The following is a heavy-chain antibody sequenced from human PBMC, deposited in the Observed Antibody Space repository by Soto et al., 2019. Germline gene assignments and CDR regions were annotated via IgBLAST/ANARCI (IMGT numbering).Heavy chain of an antibody. D-gene: IGHD3-3*01. V-gene: IGHV4-34*01. CDR2: INHSGTT. J-gene: IGHJ6*02. CDR3: ARARFDSWSHIYYGLDV. CDR1: GGSFGGYS. Sequence: PSETLSLTCAVYGGSFGGYSWTRLRQPPGKGLEWIGEINHSGTTDYNPALKSRVTMSADTSKNQFSLRMTSVTAADTAVYYCARARFDSWSHIYYGLDVWGQGTTVTV.